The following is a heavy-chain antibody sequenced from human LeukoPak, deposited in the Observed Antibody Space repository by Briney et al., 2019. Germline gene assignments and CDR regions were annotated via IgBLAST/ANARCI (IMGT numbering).Heavy chain of an antibody. Sequence: SETLSLTCTVSVGSLRTYYWSCIPRPPGKGLEWIAYIHASGPTNYNPSLKSRITISVDTSKNQFSLKLSSVTAADTAVYYCARHDAGIAARPFDNWGQGTLVTVSS. V-gene: IGHV4-4*09. CDR1: VGSLRTYY. D-gene: IGHD6-6*01. J-gene: IGHJ4*02. CDR3: ARHDAGIAARPFDN. CDR2: IHASGPT.